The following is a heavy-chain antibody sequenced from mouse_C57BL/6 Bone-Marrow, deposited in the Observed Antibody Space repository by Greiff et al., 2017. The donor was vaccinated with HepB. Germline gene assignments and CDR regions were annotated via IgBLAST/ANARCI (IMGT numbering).Heavy chain of an antibody. J-gene: IGHJ4*01. CDR3: SPGSSYAAMDY. CDR1: GYTFTSYW. Sequence: QVQLQQPGAELVKPGASVKVSCKASGYTFTSYWMHWVKQRPGQGLEWIGRIHPSDSDTNYNQEFKGKATLTVDKSSSTAYMQLSSLTSEDSAVYYCSPGSSYAAMDYWGQGTSVTVSS. V-gene: IGHV1-74*01. D-gene: IGHD1-1*01. CDR2: IHPSDSDT.